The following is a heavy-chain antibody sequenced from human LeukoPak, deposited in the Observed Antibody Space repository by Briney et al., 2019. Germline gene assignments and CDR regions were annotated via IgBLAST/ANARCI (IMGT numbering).Heavy chain of an antibody. D-gene: IGHD3-10*01. Sequence: SETLSLTCAVYGGSFSGYYWSWIRQPPGKGLEWIGEINHSGSTNYNPSLKSRVTISVDTSKNQFSLKLSSVTAADTAVYYCARGYRRLWFGELSRGGYFDYWGQGTLVTVSS. V-gene: IGHV4-34*01. CDR1: GGSFSGYY. CDR3: ARGYRRLWFGELSRGGYFDY. J-gene: IGHJ4*02. CDR2: INHSGST.